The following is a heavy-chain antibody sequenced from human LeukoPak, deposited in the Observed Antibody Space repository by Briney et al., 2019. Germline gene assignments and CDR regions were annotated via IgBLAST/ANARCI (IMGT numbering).Heavy chain of an antibody. CDR1: GGSISSGDYY. Sequence: PSETLSLTCTVSGGSISSGDYYWRWIRQPPGRGLEWIAYIYYSGSTYYNPSLKSRVTISVDTSKNQFSLKLSSVTAADTAVYYCARDRDSGSYWDYYYYGMDVWGQGTTVTVSS. D-gene: IGHD1-26*01. J-gene: IGHJ6*02. V-gene: IGHV4-30-4*01. CDR3: ARDRDSGSYWDYYYYGMDV. CDR2: IYYSGST.